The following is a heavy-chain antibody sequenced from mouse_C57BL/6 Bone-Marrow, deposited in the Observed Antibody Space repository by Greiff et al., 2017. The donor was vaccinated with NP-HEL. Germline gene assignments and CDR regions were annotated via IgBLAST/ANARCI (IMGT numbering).Heavy chain of an antibody. Sequence: EVHLVESGGGLVQSGRSLRLSCATSGFTFSDFYMEWVRQAPGKGLEWIAASRNKANDYTTEYSASVKGRFIVSRDTSQSILYLQMNALRAEDTAIYYCASYGNYDYAMDYWGQGTSVTVSS. CDR1: GFTFSDFY. J-gene: IGHJ4*01. V-gene: IGHV7-1*01. D-gene: IGHD2-1*01. CDR3: ASYGNYDYAMDY. CDR2: SRNKANDYTT.